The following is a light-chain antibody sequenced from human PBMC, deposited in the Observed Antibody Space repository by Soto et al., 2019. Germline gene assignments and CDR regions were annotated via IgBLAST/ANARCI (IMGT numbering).Light chain of an antibody. CDR1: QSISSY. V-gene: IGKV1-39*01. J-gene: IGKJ1*01. CDR2: AAS. CDR3: QQSYSTPWT. Sequence: DIQMTQSPSSLSASVGDRVTITCRASQSISSYLNWYQQKPGKAPKLLIYAASSLQSGVPSRFSGSGSGTDFTLTISSLQPEDSATYYCQQSYSTPWTFCQGTKVEIK.